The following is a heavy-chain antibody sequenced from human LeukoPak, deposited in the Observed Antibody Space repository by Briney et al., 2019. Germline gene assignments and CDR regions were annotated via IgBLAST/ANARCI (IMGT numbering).Heavy chain of an antibody. J-gene: IGHJ4*02. Sequence: SETLSLTCTVSGGSISSGGYYWSWIRQPPGKGLEWIGYMYYSGSTNYNPSLKSRVTISVDTSKNQFSLKLSSVTAADTAVYYCARRRYTSGQVDSWGQGTLVTVSS. CDR2: MYYSGST. CDR1: GGSISSGGYY. CDR3: ARRRYTSGQVDS. D-gene: IGHD6-19*01. V-gene: IGHV4-61*08.